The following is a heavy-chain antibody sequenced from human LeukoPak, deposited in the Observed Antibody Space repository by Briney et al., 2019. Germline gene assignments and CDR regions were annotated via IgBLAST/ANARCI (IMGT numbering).Heavy chain of an antibody. J-gene: IGHJ4*02. CDR1: GFTFSSYG. CDR2: IRYDGSTK. V-gene: IGHV3-30*02. CDR3: AKDRGSRNEILTGRPRASMDFDY. Sequence: GGSLRLSCAASGFTFSSYGMHWVRQAPGKGLEWVAFIRYDGSTKHYGDSVKGRFTISRDNSKNTLYLQMNSLRAEDTGVYYCAKDRGSRNEILTGRPRASMDFDYWGQGTLVIVSS. D-gene: IGHD3-9*01.